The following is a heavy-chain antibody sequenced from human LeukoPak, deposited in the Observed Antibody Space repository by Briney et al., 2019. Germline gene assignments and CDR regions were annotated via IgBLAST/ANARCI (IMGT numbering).Heavy chain of an antibody. CDR2: IRTSTNI. J-gene: IGHJ4*02. CDR1: GFTFRQYR. D-gene: IGHD2-21*02. Sequence: PGVSLRHFRAASGFTFRQYRMNRVRQGPGKGLEWVSYIRTSTNIYYADSVQGRFNISRDNAKNSLYLQINSLRGEDKAVNYCARGLGVTPTRGPLDYWGQGTLVTVSS. V-gene: IGHV3-48*01. CDR3: ARGLGVTPTRGPLDY.